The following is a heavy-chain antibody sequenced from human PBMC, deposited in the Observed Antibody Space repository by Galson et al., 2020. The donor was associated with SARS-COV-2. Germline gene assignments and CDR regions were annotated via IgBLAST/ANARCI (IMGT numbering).Heavy chain of an antibody. V-gene: IGHV3-23*01. CDR2: ISGSGDTT. J-gene: IGHJ6*02. D-gene: IGHD6-13*01. CDR3: AKRLYSSSQSETRGMDV. Sequence: GESLKISCAASGFTFSSYAMNWVRQAPGEGLEWVSAISGSGDTTLYAGSVKGRFTISRDNSKNTLYMQMNSVRAEDTAVYYCAKRLYSSSQSETRGMDVWGQGATVTVSS. CDR1: GFTFSSYA.